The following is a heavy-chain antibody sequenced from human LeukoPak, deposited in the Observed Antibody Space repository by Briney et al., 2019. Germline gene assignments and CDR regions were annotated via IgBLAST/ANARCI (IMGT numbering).Heavy chain of an antibody. CDR1: GYTFTSYY. CDR2: INPSGGST. Sequence: ASVKVSCKASGYTFTSYYMHWVRQAPGQGLEWMGIINPSGGSTSYAQKFQGRVTMTRDTSTSTVYMELSSLRSEDTAVYYCARDHSDCGGDCYRHFDYWGQGTLVTVSS. V-gene: IGHV1-46*01. D-gene: IGHD2-21*02. CDR3: ARDHSDCGGDCYRHFDY. J-gene: IGHJ4*02.